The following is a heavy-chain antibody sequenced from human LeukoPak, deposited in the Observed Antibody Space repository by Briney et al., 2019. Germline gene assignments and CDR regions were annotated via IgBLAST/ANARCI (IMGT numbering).Heavy chain of an antibody. CDR1: DGSISSYY. D-gene: IGHD1-26*01. CDR2: IYYSGST. J-gene: IGHJ4*02. Sequence: SETLSLTCTVSDGSISSYYWSWIRQPPGKGLEWIGYIYYSGSTNYNPSLKSRVTISVDTSKNQFSLKLSSVTAADTAVYYCASRIVGATTPFDYWGQGTLVTVSS. CDR3: ASRIVGATTPFDY. V-gene: IGHV4-59*08.